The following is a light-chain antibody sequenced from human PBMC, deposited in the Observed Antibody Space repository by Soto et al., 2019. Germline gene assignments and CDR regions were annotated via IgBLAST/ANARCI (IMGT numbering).Light chain of an antibody. Sequence: QSVLTQPASVSGSPGQSITISCTGTSSDVGGYNYVSWYQQYPGKAPKLMIYEVSNRPSGVSNRLSGSKSGNTASLTISGLQAEDEADYYCSSYASSRDVFFGGGTKLTVL. CDR3: SSYASSRDVF. CDR1: SSDVGGYNY. V-gene: IGLV2-14*01. CDR2: EVS. J-gene: IGLJ2*01.